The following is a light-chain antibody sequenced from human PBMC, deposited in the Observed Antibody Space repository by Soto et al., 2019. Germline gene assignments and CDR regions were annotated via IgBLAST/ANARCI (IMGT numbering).Light chain of an antibody. CDR2: DTS. CDR1: QSISNK. Sequence: EIVMTQSPATLSVSPGERATLSCRASQSISNKLAWYQHKPGQAPRLLIYDTSTRVAGIPARFSGSGSGTDFTLTISSLEPEDFAVYYCQQRSHGLTFGGGTKVDI. V-gene: IGKV3-15*01. CDR3: QQRSHGLT. J-gene: IGKJ4*01.